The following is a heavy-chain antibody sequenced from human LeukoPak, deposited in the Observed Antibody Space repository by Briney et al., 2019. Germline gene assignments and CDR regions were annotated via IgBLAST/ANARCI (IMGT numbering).Heavy chain of an antibody. J-gene: IGHJ5*02. V-gene: IGHV4-30-2*01. Sequence: SETLSLTCTVSGASISSGGYYWSWIRQPPGKGLEWIGYIYHSGSTYYNPSLKSRVTISVDRSKNQFSLKLSSVTAADTAVYYCARGMGATGDNWFDPWGQGTLVTVSS. D-gene: IGHD1-26*01. CDR1: GASISSGGYY. CDR3: ARGMGATGDNWFDP. CDR2: IYHSGST.